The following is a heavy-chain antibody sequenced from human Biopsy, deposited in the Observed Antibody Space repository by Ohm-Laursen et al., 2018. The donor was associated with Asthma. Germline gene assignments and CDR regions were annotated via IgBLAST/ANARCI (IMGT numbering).Heavy chain of an antibody. Sequence: SLRLSCAAPGFSFSNYGMHWVRQAPGKGLDWVAVISFDGSNKNYTDSVKGRFTISRDNSRNTLHLQMNSLRAEDTAVYYCAKDVFPGWELRRGPDYWGQGTLGTVSS. V-gene: IGHV3-30*18. CDR2: ISFDGSNK. CDR1: GFSFSNYG. CDR3: AKDVFPGWELRRGPDY. J-gene: IGHJ4*02. D-gene: IGHD1-26*01.